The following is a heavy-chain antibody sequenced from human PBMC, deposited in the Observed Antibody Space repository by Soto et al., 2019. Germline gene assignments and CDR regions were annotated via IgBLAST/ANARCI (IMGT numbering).Heavy chain of an antibody. V-gene: IGHV1-18*01. D-gene: IGHD2-15*01. CDR2: ISAYNGNT. Sequence: EASVKVSCKASGYTFTSYGISWVRQAPGQGLERIGWISAYNGNTNYAQKLQGRVTMTTDTSTSTAYMEMRSLRSDDTAVYYCARDTPQRDIVVVVAANDAFDIWGQGTMVTVSS. CDR1: GYTFTSYG. CDR3: ARDTPQRDIVVVVAANDAFDI. J-gene: IGHJ3*02.